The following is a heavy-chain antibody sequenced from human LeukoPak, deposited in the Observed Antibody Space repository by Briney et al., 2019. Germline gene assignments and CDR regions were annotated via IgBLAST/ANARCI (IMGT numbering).Heavy chain of an antibody. CDR3: AKDVEAAAGSEYDY. Sequence: GGSLRLSCAASGFTFDDYAMHWVRRAPGKGLEWVSLISWDGGSTYYADSVKGRFTISRDNSKNSLYLQMNSLRAEDTALYYCAKDVEAAAGSEYDYWGQGTLVTVSS. CDR2: ISWDGGST. D-gene: IGHD6-13*01. J-gene: IGHJ4*02. CDR1: GFTFDDYA. V-gene: IGHV3-43D*04.